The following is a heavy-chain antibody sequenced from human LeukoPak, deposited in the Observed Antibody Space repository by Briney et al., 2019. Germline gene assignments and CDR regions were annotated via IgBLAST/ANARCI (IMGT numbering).Heavy chain of an antibody. CDR2: ISGSGGST. CDR1: GFTFSSYA. D-gene: IGHD3-22*01. CDR3: AKIPLYYYDSSGYYQDY. Sequence: GGSLRLSCAASGFTFSSYAMSWVRQAPGKGLEWVSAISGSGGSTYYADSVKGRFTISRDNSKNTLYLQMNSLRAEDTAVYYCAKIPLYYYDSSGYYQDYWGQGTLVTVSS. J-gene: IGHJ4*02. V-gene: IGHV3-23*01.